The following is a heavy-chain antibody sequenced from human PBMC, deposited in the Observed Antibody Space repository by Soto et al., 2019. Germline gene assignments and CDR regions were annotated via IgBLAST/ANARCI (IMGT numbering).Heavy chain of an antibody. CDR3: ARERAGAGSKWFDP. D-gene: IGHD6-13*01. V-gene: IGHV1-8*01. J-gene: IGHJ5*02. CDR1: GYTFTSYD. Sequence: QVQLVQSGAEVKKPGASVKVSCKASGYTFTSYDINWVRQATGQGLEWMGWMNPNSGNTGYAQKFQGRVTMTRKTSVSTAYMERSGLRSEDTAVYYCARERAGAGSKWFDPWGQGTLVTVSS. CDR2: MNPNSGNT.